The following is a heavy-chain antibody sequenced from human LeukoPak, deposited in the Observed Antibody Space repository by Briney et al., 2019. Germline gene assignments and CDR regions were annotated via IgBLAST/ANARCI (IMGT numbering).Heavy chain of an antibody. CDR2: INPNSGGT. Sequence: ASVKVSCKASGYTFTGYYMHWVRQAPGQGLEWMGWINPNSGGTNYAQKFQGRVTMTRDTSISTAYMELSRLRSDDTAVYYCARDVSSSWYYFDYWGQGPLVTVSS. D-gene: IGHD6-13*01. V-gene: IGHV1-2*02. CDR1: GYTFTGYY. CDR3: ARDVSSSWYYFDY. J-gene: IGHJ4*02.